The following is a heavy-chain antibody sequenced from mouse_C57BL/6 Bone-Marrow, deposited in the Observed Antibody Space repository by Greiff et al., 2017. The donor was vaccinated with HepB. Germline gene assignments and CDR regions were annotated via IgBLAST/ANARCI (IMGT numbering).Heavy chain of an antibody. Sequence: EVQLQQSGPELVKPGASVKISCKASGYTFTDYYMNWVKQSHGKSLEWIGDINPNNGGTSYNQKFKGKATLTVDKSSSTAYMELRSLTSEDSAVYYCATESDSSGYDYWGQGTTLTVSS. CDR3: ATESDSSGYDY. D-gene: IGHD3-2*02. J-gene: IGHJ2*01. CDR1: GYTFTDYY. CDR2: INPNNGGT. V-gene: IGHV1-26*01.